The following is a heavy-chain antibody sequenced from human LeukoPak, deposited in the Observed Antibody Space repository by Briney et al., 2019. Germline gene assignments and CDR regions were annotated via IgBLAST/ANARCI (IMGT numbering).Heavy chain of an antibody. CDR3: ARWRYYDSSGYYYYFDY. CDR1: GFTFSSSW. V-gene: IGHV3-7*01. D-gene: IGHD3-22*01. CDR2: INQDGSEK. J-gene: IGHJ4*02. Sequence: GGSLRLSCAASGFTFSSSWMSWVRQAPGKGLEWVANINQDGSEKYYVDSVKGRFTISRDNAKNSLYLQMNSLRAEDTAVYYCARWRYYDSSGYYYYFDYWGQGTLVTVSS.